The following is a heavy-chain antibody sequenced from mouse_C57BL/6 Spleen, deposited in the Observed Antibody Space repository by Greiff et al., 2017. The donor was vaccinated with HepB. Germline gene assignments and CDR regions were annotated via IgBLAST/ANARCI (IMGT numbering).Heavy chain of an antibody. Sequence: QVQLKQPGAELVKPGASVKLSCKASGYTFTSYWMHWVKQRPGRGLEWIGRIDPNSGGTKYNEKFKSKATLTVDKPSSTAYMQLSSLTSEDSAVYYCARDYGYDPYAMDYWGQGTSVTVSS. CDR2: IDPNSGGT. CDR1: GYTFTSYW. V-gene: IGHV1-72*01. CDR3: ARDYGYDPYAMDY. J-gene: IGHJ4*01. D-gene: IGHD2-2*01.